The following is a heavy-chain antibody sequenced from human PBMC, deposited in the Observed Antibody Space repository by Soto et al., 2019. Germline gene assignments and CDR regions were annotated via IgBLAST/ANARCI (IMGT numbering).Heavy chain of an antibody. V-gene: IGHV4-30-2*01. CDR2: IYHSGST. D-gene: IGHD6-19*01. J-gene: IGHJ4*02. Sequence: PSETLSLTCAVSGGSISSGGYSWSWIRQPPGKGLEWIGYIYHSGSTYYNPSLKSRVTISIDRSKIQFSLKLSSVTAADTAVYYCASYSSGFAEYYFDYWGQGTLVTV. CDR1: GGSISSGGYS. CDR3: ASYSSGFAEYYFDY.